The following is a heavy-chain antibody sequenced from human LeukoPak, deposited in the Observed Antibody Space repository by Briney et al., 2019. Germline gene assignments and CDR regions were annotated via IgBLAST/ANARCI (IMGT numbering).Heavy chain of an antibody. V-gene: IGHV4-4*07. CDR2: IYTSGST. CDR3: ARESIRLGTNYFDY. D-gene: IGHD2-8*01. Sequence: KPSETLSLTCTVSGGSISSYYWSWIRQPAGKGLEWIGRIYTSGSTNYNPSLKSRVTMSVDTSKNQFSLKLSSVTAADTAVYYCARESIRLGTNYFDYWGQGTLVTVSS. J-gene: IGHJ4*02. CDR1: GGSISSYY.